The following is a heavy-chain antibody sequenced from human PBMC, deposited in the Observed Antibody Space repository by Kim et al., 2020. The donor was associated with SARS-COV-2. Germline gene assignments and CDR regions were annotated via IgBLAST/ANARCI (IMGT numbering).Heavy chain of an antibody. CDR1: GFTVSSNY. D-gene: IGHD3-22*01. J-gene: IGHJ6*02. V-gene: IGHV3-53*04. Sequence: GGSLRLSCAASGFTVSSNYMSWVRQAPGKGLEWVSVIYSGGSTYYADSVKGRFTISRHNSKNTLYLQMNSLRAEDTAGYYCARFGPNLNYYDSSGYYYPGCMDVWGQGTTVTVSS. CDR3: ARFGPNLNYYDSSGYYYPGCMDV. CDR2: IYSGGST.